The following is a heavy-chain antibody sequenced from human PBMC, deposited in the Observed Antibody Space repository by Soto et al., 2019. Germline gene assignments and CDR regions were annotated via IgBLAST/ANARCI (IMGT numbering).Heavy chain of an antibody. V-gene: IGHV1-8*02. CDR1: RGALSSYS. CDR3: ARGVYCSSTSCYGLSDYYYYYMDV. CDR2: MNPNSGNT. D-gene: IGHD2-2*01. J-gene: IGHJ6*03. Sequence: SVEVSSKDSRGALSSYSRCSVRHATGQGLEWMGWMNPNSGNTGYAQKFQGRVTMTRNTSISTAYMELSSLRSEDTAVYYCARGVYCSSTSCYGLSDYYYYYMDVWGKGTTVTVSS.